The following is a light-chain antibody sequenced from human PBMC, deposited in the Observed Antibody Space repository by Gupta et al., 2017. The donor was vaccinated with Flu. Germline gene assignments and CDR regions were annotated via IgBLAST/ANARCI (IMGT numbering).Light chain of an antibody. CDR2: AAS. Sequence: PSSLSASVGDRVTITCRASQSISSYLNWYQQKPGKAPKLLIYAASSLQSGVPSRFSGSGSGTDFTLTISRLQPEDFATYYCQQRYSTPWTFGQGTKVEIK. V-gene: IGKV1-39*01. J-gene: IGKJ1*01. CDR1: QSISSY. CDR3: QQRYSTPWT.